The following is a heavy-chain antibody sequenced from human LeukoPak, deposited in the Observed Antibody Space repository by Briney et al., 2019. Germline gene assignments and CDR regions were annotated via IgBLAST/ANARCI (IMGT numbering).Heavy chain of an antibody. CDR1: GGTFSSYA. Sequence: GASVKVSCKASGGTFSSYAISWVRQAPGQGLEWMGGIIPIFGTANYAQKFQGRVTITADGPTSTAYMELSSLRSEDTAVYYCATPATLVVVVAATDYYYYGMDVWGQGTTVTVSS. V-gene: IGHV1-69*13. D-gene: IGHD2-15*01. CDR3: ATPATLVVVVAATDYYYYGMDV. J-gene: IGHJ6*02. CDR2: IIPIFGTA.